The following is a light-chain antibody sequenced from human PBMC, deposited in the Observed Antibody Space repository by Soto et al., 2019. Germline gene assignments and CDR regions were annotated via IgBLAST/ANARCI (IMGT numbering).Light chain of an antibody. CDR2: ETS. J-gene: IGKJ1*01. Sequence: EIVLPQSPGTLSLSPGERATLSCRTSQSVRDSHLAWYQQKPCQAPSLLIYETSSRATGIPDRFRGSGSGTEFALTIARVEPEDVAIYFWQQYGSAPGTFGQGTKVEI. CDR1: QSVRDSH. CDR3: QQYGSAPGT. V-gene: IGKV3-20*01.